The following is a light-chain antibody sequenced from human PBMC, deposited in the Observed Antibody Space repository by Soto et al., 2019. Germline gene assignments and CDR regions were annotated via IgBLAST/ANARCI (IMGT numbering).Light chain of an antibody. Sequence: DIQLTQSPSSLSASLGDRVTITCRASQSIRSYLNWYQQKPGKAPKLLIYAASSLQSGVPSRFSGSGSGTDFTLTISSLQPEDFATYYCQQSYSTLAITFGQGTRLEIK. J-gene: IGKJ5*01. CDR2: AAS. V-gene: IGKV1-39*01. CDR1: QSIRSY. CDR3: QQSYSTLAIT.